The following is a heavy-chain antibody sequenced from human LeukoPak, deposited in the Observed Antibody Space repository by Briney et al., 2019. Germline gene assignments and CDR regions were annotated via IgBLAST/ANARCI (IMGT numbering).Heavy chain of an antibody. CDR3: AKKAAVAGTFDY. CDR2: IYYTGGT. CDR1: GDSISTSRYY. V-gene: IGHV4-39*07. D-gene: IGHD6-19*01. J-gene: IGHJ4*02. Sequence: PSETLSLTCTVSGDSISTSRYYWGWIRQPPGKGLEWIGYIYYTGGTYYNPSLKSRVTMSVDTSNNQFSLKLSSVTAVDTAVYYCAKKAAVAGTFDYWGQGTLVTVSS.